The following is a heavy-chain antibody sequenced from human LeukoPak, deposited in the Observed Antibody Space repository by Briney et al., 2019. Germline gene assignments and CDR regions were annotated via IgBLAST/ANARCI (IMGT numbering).Heavy chain of an antibody. CDR3: ANGMDVVVVAATPGFDY. V-gene: IGHV3-30*02. Sequence: PGGSLRLSCAASGFTFSSYGMHWVRQAPGKGLEWVAFIRYDGSNKYYADSVKGRFTISRDNSKNTLYLQMNSLRAGDTAVYYCANGMDVVVVAATPGFDYWGQGTLVTVSS. J-gene: IGHJ4*02. D-gene: IGHD2-15*01. CDR2: IRYDGSNK. CDR1: GFTFSSYG.